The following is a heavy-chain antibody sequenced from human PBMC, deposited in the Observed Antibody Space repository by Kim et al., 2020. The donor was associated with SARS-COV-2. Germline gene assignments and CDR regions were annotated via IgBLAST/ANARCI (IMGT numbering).Heavy chain of an antibody. CDR1: GGTFSSYA. V-gene: IGHV1-69*13. CDR3: AGGIAARLYLGTDYYYGMDV. J-gene: IGHJ6*02. CDR2: IIPIFGTA. D-gene: IGHD6-6*01. Sequence: SVKVSCKASGGTFSSYAISWVRQAPGQGLEWMGGIIPIFGTANYAQKFQGRVTITADESTSTAYMELSSLRSEDTAVYYCAGGIAARLYLGTDYYYGMDVWGQGTTVTVSS.